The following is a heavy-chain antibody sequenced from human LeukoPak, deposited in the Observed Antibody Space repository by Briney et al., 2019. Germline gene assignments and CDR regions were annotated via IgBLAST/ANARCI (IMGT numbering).Heavy chain of an antibody. CDR2: INSDGSTT. V-gene: IGHV3-74*01. D-gene: IGHD3-22*01. J-gene: IGHJ4*02. Sequence: QPGGSVRLSCAASGFTFISYWMHWVRQAPGKGLVWVSRINSDGSTTSYAASVKGRFTISRDTAKNTLYLQMNSLRAEDTAVYYCARGHHYYDSSAYYYWGQGTLVTVSS. CDR3: ARGHHYYDSSAYYY. CDR1: GFTFISYW.